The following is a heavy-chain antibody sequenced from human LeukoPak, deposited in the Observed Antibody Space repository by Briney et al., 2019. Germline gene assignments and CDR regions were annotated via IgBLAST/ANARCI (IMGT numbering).Heavy chain of an antibody. J-gene: IGHJ6*03. CDR3: AKDIEVRGSQGMDV. V-gene: IGHV3-7*01. CDR1: GFTFSGYW. Sequence: TGGSLRLSCAASGFTFSGYWMGWVRQAPGKGLEWVANIKKDGSNKYYADSVKGRFTISRDNSKNTLYLQMNSLRAEGTAVYYCAKDIEVRGSQGMDVWGKGTTVTISS. CDR2: IKKDGSNK. D-gene: IGHD2-2*01.